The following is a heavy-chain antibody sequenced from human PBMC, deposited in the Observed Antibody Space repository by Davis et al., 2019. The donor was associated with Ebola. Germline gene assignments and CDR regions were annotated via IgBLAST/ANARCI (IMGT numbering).Heavy chain of an antibody. D-gene: IGHD1-26*01. Sequence: PGGSLRLSCAASGFTFSIYAMSWVRQAPGKGLEWVSAISGSGSSTYYADSVQGRFTISRDNSKNTLYLQMNSLRAEDTAVYYCAKWEDNYYYYGMDVWGQGTTVTVSS. CDR2: ISGSGSST. CDR3: AKWEDNYYYYGMDV. J-gene: IGHJ6*02. CDR1: GFTFSIYA. V-gene: IGHV3-23*01.